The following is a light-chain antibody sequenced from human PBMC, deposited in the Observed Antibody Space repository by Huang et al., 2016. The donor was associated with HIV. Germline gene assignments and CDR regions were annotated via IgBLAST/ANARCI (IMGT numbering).Light chain of an antibody. V-gene: IGKV3-11*01. CDR2: DAS. Sequence: EIVLTQSPTTLSLSPGETATLSCRASQSVFSYLAWYQHKPGQAPRLLIYDASNRATCIPARFSGSGSGTDFTLTISSLQPEDFAVYYCQQRSNWPLLTFGGGTKVEI. CDR3: QQRSNWPLLT. CDR1: QSVFSY. J-gene: IGKJ4*01.